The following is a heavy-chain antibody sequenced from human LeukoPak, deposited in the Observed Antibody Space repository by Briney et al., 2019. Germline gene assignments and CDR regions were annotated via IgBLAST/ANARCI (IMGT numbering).Heavy chain of an antibody. J-gene: IGHJ4*02. CDR1: GFTFSSYA. Sequence: GGSLRLSCAASGFTFSSYAMHWVRQAPGKGLGWGAVISYDGSNKYYADSVKGRFTISRDNSKSTPYLQMNSLRAEDTAVYYCARGSSGWYSYFDYWGQGTLVTVSS. V-gene: IGHV3-30-3*01. CDR2: ISYDGSNK. D-gene: IGHD6-19*01. CDR3: ARGSSGWYSYFDY.